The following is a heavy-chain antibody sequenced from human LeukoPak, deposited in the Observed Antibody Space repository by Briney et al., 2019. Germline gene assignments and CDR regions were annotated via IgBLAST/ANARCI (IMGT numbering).Heavy chain of an antibody. J-gene: IGHJ6*02. CDR1: GGSFSGYY. CDR3: AGYSSYYYYGMDV. CDR2: INHSGST. Sequence: PSETLSLTCAVYGGSFSGYYWSWIRQTPGKGLEWIGEINHSGSTNYNPSLKSRVTISVGTSKNQFSLKLSSVTAADTAVYYCAGYSSYYYYGMDVWGQGTTVTVSS. V-gene: IGHV4-34*01. D-gene: IGHD6-6*01.